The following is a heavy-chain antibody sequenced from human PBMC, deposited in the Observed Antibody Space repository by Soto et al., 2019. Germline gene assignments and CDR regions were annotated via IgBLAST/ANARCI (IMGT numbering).Heavy chain of an antibody. CDR1: GFTFSSYA. D-gene: IGHD3-3*01. Sequence: PGGSLRLSCAASGFTFSSYAMSWVRQAPGKGLEWVSAISGSGGSTYYADSVKGRFTISRDNSKNTLYLQMNSLRAEDTAVYYCAKATLRFLEWLAKDYYYYYYMDVWGKGTTVTVSS. V-gene: IGHV3-23*01. J-gene: IGHJ6*03. CDR3: AKATLRFLEWLAKDYYYYYYMDV. CDR2: ISGSGGST.